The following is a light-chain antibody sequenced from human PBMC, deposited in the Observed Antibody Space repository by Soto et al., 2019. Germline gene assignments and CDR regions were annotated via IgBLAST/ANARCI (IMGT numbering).Light chain of an antibody. CDR2: GAS. CDR3: QQYNNSPT. J-gene: IGKJ1*01. CDR1: QGVSSN. Sequence: EIVMTPSQATLSVSPGERAPLSCRASQGVSSNLAWYQQKPGQAPRLLIYGASTRATGIPARFSGSGSGTEFTLTISSLQSEDFAVYYRQQYNNSPTFGQGTKGDIK. V-gene: IGKV3-15*01.